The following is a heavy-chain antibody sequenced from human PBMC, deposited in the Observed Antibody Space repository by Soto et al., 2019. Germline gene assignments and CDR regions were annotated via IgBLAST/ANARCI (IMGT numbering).Heavy chain of an antibody. CDR1: GFTFRNYA. Sequence: PGGSLRLSCAASGFTFRNYAMHWVRQAPGKGLEWVTIISYDGSNKYYADSVKGRFTISRDNSKNTLYLRMNSLRAEDTAVYYCAIPYDSSGYNWGPFDYWGQGTLVTVSS. CDR2: ISYDGSNK. CDR3: AIPYDSSGYNWGPFDY. V-gene: IGHV3-30-3*01. J-gene: IGHJ4*02. D-gene: IGHD3-22*01.